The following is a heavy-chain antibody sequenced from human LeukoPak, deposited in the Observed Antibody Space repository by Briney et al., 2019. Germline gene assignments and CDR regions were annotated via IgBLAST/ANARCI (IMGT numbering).Heavy chain of an antibody. CDR1: QLTFNGSW. V-gene: IGHV3-7*01. D-gene: IGHD1-1*01. CDR2: MDPTGSQK. CDR3: AIWTSGNY. J-gene: IGHJ4*02. Sequence: GGSLRLSCADSQLTFNGSWMNWVRQAPGKGLEWVANMDPTGSQKRYVDSLRGRFTISKDNPGASLYLDMHSLRAEDTAISYCAIWTSGNYWGQGTLVTVSS.